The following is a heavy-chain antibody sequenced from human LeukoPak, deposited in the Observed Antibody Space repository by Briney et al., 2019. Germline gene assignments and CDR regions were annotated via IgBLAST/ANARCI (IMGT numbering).Heavy chain of an antibody. J-gene: IGHJ4*02. Sequence: GGSLRLSCAASGFTFSDYYMNWIRQAPGKGLEWISYISSSGSVIYYADSVKGRFTISRDNAKNSLYLQMNSLRAEDTAVYYCARDRGYSGYDSMTYWGQGTLVTVSS. CDR1: GFTFSDYY. CDR2: ISSSGSVI. CDR3: ARDRGYSGYDSMTY. V-gene: IGHV3-11*01. D-gene: IGHD5-12*01.